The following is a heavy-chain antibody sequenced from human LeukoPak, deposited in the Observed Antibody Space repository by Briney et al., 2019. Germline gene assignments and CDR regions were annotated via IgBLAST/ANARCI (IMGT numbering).Heavy chain of an antibody. CDR3: ARVHDILTGFDY. D-gene: IGHD3-9*01. CDR2: IIPIFGTA. Sequence: SVKVSCKASGGTFSSYAISWVRQAPGQGLEWMGGIIPIFGTANYAQKFQGRVTITADESTSTAYKELSSLRSEDTAVYYCARVHDILTGFDYWGQGTLVTVSS. J-gene: IGHJ4*02. CDR1: GGTFSSYA. V-gene: IGHV1-69*13.